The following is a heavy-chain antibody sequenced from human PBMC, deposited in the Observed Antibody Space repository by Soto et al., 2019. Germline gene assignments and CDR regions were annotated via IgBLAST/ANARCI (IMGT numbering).Heavy chain of an antibody. CDR3: AKDNGGGSYALYYYYGMDV. D-gene: IGHD1-26*01. V-gene: IGHV3-23*01. J-gene: IGHJ6*02. Sequence: GGSLRLSCAASGFTFSSYAMSWVRQAPGKGLEWVSAISGSGGSTYYADYVKGRFTISRDNSKNTLYLQMNSLRAEDTAVYFCAKDNGGGSYALYYYYGMDVWGQGTTVTVSS. CDR2: ISGSGGST. CDR1: GFTFSSYA.